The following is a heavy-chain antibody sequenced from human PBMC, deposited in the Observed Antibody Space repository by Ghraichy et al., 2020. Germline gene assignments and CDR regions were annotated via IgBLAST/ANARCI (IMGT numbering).Heavy chain of an antibody. V-gene: IGHV3-64D*06. Sequence: GGSLRLSCSASGFTFSIYAMHWVRQAPGKGLEYVSGFSTYGGPTYYADSVRGRFTIYKDNSKNTLYLQMNRLTPEDTAVYYCVKDMGSIIRDFDYWGQGTLVSVSS. J-gene: IGHJ4*02. CDR3: VKDMGSIIRDFDY. CDR2: FSTYGGPT. CDR1: GFTFSIYA. D-gene: IGHD3-3*01.